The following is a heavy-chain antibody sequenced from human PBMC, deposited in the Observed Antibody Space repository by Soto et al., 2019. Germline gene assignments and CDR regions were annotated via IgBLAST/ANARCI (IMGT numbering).Heavy chain of an antibody. V-gene: IGHV3-73*01. CDR2: MRTEPYCYAA. CDR1: GFTFSGSA. J-gene: IGHJ4*02. CDR3: TRLVEQESSYSDY. D-gene: IGHD1-26*01. Sequence: PGESLKISCAASGFTFSGSAMQRVRQASGKGLERVGRMRTEPYCYAAAYAASVKGRFTIFRDDSKNTAYLQMNSLKTEDMAVYYCTRLVEQESSYSDYWGQGNLVTVPS.